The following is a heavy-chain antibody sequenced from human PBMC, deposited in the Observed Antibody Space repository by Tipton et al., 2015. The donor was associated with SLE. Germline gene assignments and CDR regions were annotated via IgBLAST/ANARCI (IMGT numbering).Heavy chain of an antibody. Sequence: TLSLTCDVSGGSVGSYYWSWVRQIPGKGLEWIGYIYQSGLTALNPSLESRITLSMDTSRNQFSLKLTSMSAADTAVYYCARESAQGLDYWGQGTLVTVSS. CDR1: GGSVGSYY. V-gene: IGHV4-59*02. J-gene: IGHJ4*02. CDR2: IYQSGLT. CDR3: ARESAQGLDY.